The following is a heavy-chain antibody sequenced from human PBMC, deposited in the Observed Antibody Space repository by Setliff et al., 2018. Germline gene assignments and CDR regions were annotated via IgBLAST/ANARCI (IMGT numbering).Heavy chain of an antibody. CDR1: GFTFSNAW. CDR3: TTAPLAAASTC. Sequence: PGGSLRLSCAASGFTFSNAWMSWVRQAPGKGLERVGRIKSKTDGGTTDYAAPVKGRFTISRDDSKNTLYLQMNSLKTEDTAVYYCTTAPLAAASTCWGQGTLVTVSS. D-gene: IGHD6-13*01. CDR2: IKSKTDGGTT. J-gene: IGHJ4*02. V-gene: IGHV3-15*01.